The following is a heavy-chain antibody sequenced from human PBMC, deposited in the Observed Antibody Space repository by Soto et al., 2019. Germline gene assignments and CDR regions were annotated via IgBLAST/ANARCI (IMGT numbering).Heavy chain of an antibody. CDR1: GYTFTNYA. V-gene: IGHV1-3*04. Sequence: ASVKVSCKASGYTFTNYAIHWVRQAPGQRLEWMGWINTGNGNAKNSQKFQGRVTITRDTSASTAYMELSSLRPEDTAVYYCARDISGYCSGGSCYWFEFDYWGQGTQVTVSS. J-gene: IGHJ4*02. CDR2: INTGNGNA. CDR3: ARDISGYCSGGSCYWFEFDY. D-gene: IGHD2-15*01.